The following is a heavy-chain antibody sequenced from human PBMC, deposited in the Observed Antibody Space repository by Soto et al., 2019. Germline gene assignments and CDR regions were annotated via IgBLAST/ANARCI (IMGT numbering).Heavy chain of an antibody. Sequence: SETLSLTCTVSGGSISSSSYYWGWIRQPPGKGLEWIGSIYYSGSTYYNPSLKSRVTISVDTSKNQFSLKLSSVTAADTAVYYCARHTATNRYYYYYYMDVWGKGTTVTVSS. CDR2: IYYSGST. D-gene: IGHD6-25*01. J-gene: IGHJ6*03. V-gene: IGHV4-39*01. CDR1: GGSISSSSYY. CDR3: ARHTATNRYYYYYYMDV.